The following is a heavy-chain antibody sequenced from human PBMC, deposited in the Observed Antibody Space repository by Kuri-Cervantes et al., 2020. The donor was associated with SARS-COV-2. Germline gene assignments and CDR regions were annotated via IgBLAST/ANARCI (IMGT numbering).Heavy chain of an antibody. CDR2: IDPNSGGT. J-gene: IGHJ4*02. CDR3: DWSTKEGFDS. V-gene: IGHV1-2*02. CDR1: GYTFTGYY. Sequence: ASVKVSCKASGYTFTGYYLNWVRQAPGQGLEWMGWIDPNSGGTNYAQKFQGRVTLTRDTSTSTVYMELRSLTSDDTAIYYCDWSTKEGFDSWGQGTLVTVSS.